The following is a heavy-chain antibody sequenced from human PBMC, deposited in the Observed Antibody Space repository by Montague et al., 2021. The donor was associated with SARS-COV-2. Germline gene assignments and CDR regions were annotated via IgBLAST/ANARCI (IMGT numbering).Heavy chain of an antibody. CDR3: ARGRKRITVVRGVIIDWFDP. D-gene: IGHD3-10*01. Sequence: SETLSLTCAVYGGSFSGYYWSWIRQPPGKGLEWIGEINNRGSTNYNQSLKSRVTISGDTSKNQFSLKLSSVTAADTAVYYCARGRKRITVVRGVIIDWFDPWGQGTLVTVSS. J-gene: IGHJ5*02. CDR1: GGSFSGYY. CDR2: INNRGST. V-gene: IGHV4-34*01.